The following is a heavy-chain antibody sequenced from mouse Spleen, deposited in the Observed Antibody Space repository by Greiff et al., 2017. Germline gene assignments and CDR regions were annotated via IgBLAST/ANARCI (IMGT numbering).Heavy chain of an antibody. CDR2: IDPSDSYT. D-gene: IGHD1-1*01. V-gene: IGHV1-50*01. J-gene: IGHJ1*03. Sequence: QVQLQQPGAELVKPGASVKLSCKASGYTFTSYWMQWVKQRPGQGLEWIGEIDPSDSYTNYNQKFKGKATLTVDTSSSTAYMQLSSLTSEDSAVYYCARGVVDGYFDVWGTGTTVTVSS. CDR3: ARGVVDGYFDV. CDR1: GYTFTSYW.